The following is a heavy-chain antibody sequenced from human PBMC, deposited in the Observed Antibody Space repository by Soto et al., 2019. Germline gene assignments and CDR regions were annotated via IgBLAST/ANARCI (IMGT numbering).Heavy chain of an antibody. CDR3: AKGWPHFDY. CDR1: GFTFSSYG. J-gene: IGHJ4*02. Sequence: PGGSLRLSCAASGFTFSSYGMHRVRQAPGKGLEWVAVISYDGSNKYYADSVKGRFTISRDNSKNTLYLQMNSLRAEDTAVYYCAKGWPHFDYWGQGTLVTVSS. CDR2: ISYDGSNK. V-gene: IGHV3-30*18.